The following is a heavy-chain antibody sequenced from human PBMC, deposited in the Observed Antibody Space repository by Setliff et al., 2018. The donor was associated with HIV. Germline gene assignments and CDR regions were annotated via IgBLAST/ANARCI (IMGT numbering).Heavy chain of an antibody. D-gene: IGHD3-10*01. Sequence: PSETLSLTCAVSGGSISSGGYSWSWIRQPPGKGLEWIGYIYHSGSTYYNPSLKSRVTISKDTSKSQVVLSLSNMDPVDTATYYCARLWFGAPGTDFYYYGMDVWGQGTTVTVSS. V-gene: IGHV4-30-2*02. CDR3: ARLWFGAPGTDFYYYGMDV. J-gene: IGHJ6*02. CDR2: IYHSGST. CDR1: GGSISSGGYS.